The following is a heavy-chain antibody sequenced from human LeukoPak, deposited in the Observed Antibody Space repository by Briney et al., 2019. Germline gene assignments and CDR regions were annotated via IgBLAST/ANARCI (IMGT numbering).Heavy chain of an antibody. D-gene: IGHD6-13*01. CDR1: GFPFSSYS. J-gene: IGHJ4*02. CDR3: ARSIPYGTTWYGRSDY. Sequence: GGSLRLSCAASGFPFSSYSMTWARQAPGKGLEWVANIKPDGTTKFYVDSVKGRFTISRDNALNSLYLQMNSLRAEDTAIYYCARSIPYGTTWYGRSDYWGQGTLVTVSS. V-gene: IGHV3-7*03. CDR2: IKPDGTTK.